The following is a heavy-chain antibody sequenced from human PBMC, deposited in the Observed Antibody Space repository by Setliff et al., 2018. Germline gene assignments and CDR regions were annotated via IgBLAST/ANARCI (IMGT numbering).Heavy chain of an antibody. Sequence: PGGSLRLSCAAAGFTFSRYGMHWVRQAPGKGLEWVAFIRFDGSNKQYAESVRGRFTTSRDNSDNTMYLQINSLRTEDTAVYYCAKDGLVGVSVVRMDVWGQGTTVTVSS. J-gene: IGHJ6*02. CDR1: GFTFSRYG. D-gene: IGHD1-26*01. CDR3: AKDGLVGVSVVRMDV. CDR2: IRFDGSNK. V-gene: IGHV3-30*02.